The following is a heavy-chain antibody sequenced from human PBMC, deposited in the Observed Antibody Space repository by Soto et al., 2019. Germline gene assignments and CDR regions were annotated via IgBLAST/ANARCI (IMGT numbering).Heavy chain of an antibody. V-gene: IGHV3-30-3*01. CDR2: ISYDGSNK. CDR3: ARAPWHSSSGY. CDR1: GFTFSSYA. D-gene: IGHD6-6*01. Sequence: SLRLCCAASGFTFSSYAMHWVRQAPGKGLEWVAGISYDGSNKYYADSVKGRFTISRDNSKNTLYLQMNSLRVEDTAVYSWARAPWHSSSGYRGQGTLGTVSS. J-gene: IGHJ4*02.